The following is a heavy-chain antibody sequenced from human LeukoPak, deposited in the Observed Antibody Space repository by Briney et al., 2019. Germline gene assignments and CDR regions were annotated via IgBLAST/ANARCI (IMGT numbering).Heavy chain of an antibody. J-gene: IGHJ3*02. CDR2: ISSSSSYI. CDR3: ARIAVAGTYAFDI. D-gene: IGHD6-19*01. Sequence: PGGSLRLSCAASGFTFSSYSMNWVRQAPGKGLEWVSSISSSSSYIYYADSVKGRFTIARDNAKNSLYLQMNSLRDEDTAVYYCARIAVAGTYAFDIWGQGTMVTVSS. CDR1: GFTFSSYS. V-gene: IGHV3-21*01.